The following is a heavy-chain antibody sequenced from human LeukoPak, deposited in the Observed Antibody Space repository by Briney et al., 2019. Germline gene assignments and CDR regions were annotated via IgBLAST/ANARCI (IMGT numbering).Heavy chain of an antibody. CDR3: ARGHYYDSSGYYHFDY. V-gene: IGHV1-18*01. D-gene: IGHD3-22*01. J-gene: IGHJ4*02. Sequence: YSDNTKYAQNLQGRVTMTTDTSTSTAYMELRSLTSDDTAVYYCARGHYYDSSGYYHFDYWGQGTLVTVSS. CDR2: YSDNT.